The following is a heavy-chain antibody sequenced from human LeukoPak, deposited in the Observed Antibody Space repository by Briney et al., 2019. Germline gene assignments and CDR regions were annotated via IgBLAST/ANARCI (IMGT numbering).Heavy chain of an antibody. Sequence: ASVKVSCKVSGYTFTDYYMHWVQQAPGKGLEWMGLVDPEDGETIYAEKFQGRVTITADTSTDTAYMELSSLKASDTAMYYCARQRDFWSGYDYWGQGTLVTVSS. CDR2: VDPEDGET. CDR3: ARQRDFWSGYDY. CDR1: GYTFTDYY. D-gene: IGHD3-3*01. V-gene: IGHV1-69-2*01. J-gene: IGHJ4*02.